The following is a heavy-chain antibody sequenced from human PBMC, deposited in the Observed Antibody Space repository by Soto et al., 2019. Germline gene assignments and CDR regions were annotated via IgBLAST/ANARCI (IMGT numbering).Heavy chain of an antibody. Sequence: GGSRRLSCVASGFTFSDYSMSWIRQAPGKGLEWLAFIDSRGRTLSYADSVRGRFTISRDNAENSVYLQMDSLRADDTAVYYCARQAARNYIDSWGQGNSVTAPQ. CDR2: IDSRGRTL. CDR1: GFTFSDYS. V-gene: IGHV3-11*01. J-gene: IGHJ4*02. CDR3: ARQAARNYIDS. D-gene: IGHD6-6*01.